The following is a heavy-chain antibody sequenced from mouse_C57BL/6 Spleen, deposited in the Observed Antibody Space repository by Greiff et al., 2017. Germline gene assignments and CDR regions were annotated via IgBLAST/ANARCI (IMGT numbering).Heavy chain of an antibody. CDR3: TKKGEITTVVDWYFDV. V-gene: IGHV1-15*01. Sequence: VQLLESGAELVRPGASVTLSCKASGYTFTDYEMHWVKQTPVHGLEWIGGIDPETGGTAYNQKFKGKAILTADKSSSTAYMELRSLTSEDSAVYYCTKKGEITTVVDWYFDVWGTGTTVTVSS. CDR1: GYTFTDYE. CDR2: IDPETGGT. D-gene: IGHD1-1*01. J-gene: IGHJ1*03.